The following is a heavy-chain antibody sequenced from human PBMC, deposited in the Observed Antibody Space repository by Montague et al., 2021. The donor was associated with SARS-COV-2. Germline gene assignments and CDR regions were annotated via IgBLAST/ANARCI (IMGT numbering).Heavy chain of an antibody. CDR3: TSGREGNYNVMDV. D-gene: IGHD1-1*01. Sequence: CAISGDSVAGNRARWDWDTQAPSIDLEWLGRPYYRTKWYNDYAVXLRGRVTINPDTSKNQFSLQLNSVTPEDTAIYYCTSGREGNYNVMDVWGQGTTVTVSS. V-gene: IGHV6-1*01. CDR2: PYYRTKWYN. J-gene: IGHJ6*02. CDR1: GDSVAGNRAR.